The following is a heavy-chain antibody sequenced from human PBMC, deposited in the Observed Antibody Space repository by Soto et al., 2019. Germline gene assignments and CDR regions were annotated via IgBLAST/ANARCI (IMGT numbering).Heavy chain of an antibody. V-gene: IGHV4-59*01. CDR2: IYYSGST. CDR1: GGSISSYY. CDR3: ARGRIGSPY. D-gene: IGHD2-15*01. J-gene: IGHJ4*02. Sequence: QVQLQESGPGLVKPSETLSLTCTVSGGSISSYYWSWIRQPPGRGLEWIGYIYYSGSTNYNPSLTGRVTISVDPSKNQFSLKLGSVTAADRAVYYCARGRIGSPYWGQGPLVPVSS.